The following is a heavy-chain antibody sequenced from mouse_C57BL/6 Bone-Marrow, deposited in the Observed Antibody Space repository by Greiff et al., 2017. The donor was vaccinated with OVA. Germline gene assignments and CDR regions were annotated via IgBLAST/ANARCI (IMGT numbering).Heavy chain of an antibody. Sequence: DVKLQESGPGLVKPSQSLSLTCSVTGYSITSGYYWNWIRQFPGNKLEWMGYISYDGSNNYNPSLKNRISITRDTSKNQFFLKLNSVTTEDTATYYCARYGKDYWGQGTTLTVSS. CDR1: GYSITSGYY. CDR2: ISYDGSN. V-gene: IGHV3-6*01. J-gene: IGHJ2*01. CDR3: ARYGKDY. D-gene: IGHD2-1*01.